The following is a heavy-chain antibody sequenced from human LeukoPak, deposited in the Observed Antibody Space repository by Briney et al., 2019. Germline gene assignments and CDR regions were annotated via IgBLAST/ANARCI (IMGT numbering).Heavy chain of an antibody. V-gene: IGHV3-7*01. J-gene: IGHJ4*02. CDR3: ARTGRGYSYGYTDY. CDR2: IKHDGSED. CDR1: GFTFSNYW. D-gene: IGHD5-18*01. Sequence: GGSLRLSCAASGFTFSNYWMTWVRQAPGKGLEWVANIKHDGSEDYYLDSVKGRFTISRDNAKSSMWLQMNSLRDEDTAVYYCARTGRGYSYGYTDYWGQGTLVTVSS.